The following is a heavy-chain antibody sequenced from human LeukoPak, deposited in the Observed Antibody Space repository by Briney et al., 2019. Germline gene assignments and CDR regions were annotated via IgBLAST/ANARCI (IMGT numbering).Heavy chain of an antibody. D-gene: IGHD4-17*01. V-gene: IGHV3-30-3*01. CDR2: ISYDGSNK. J-gene: IGHJ4*02. Sequence: GGSLRLSCAASGFTFSSYAMSWVRQAPGKGLEWVAVISYDGSNKYYADSVKGRFTISRDNSKNTLYLQMNSLRAEDTAVYYCARGFYYGDYDFDYWGQGTLVTVSS. CDR3: ARGFYYGDYDFDY. CDR1: GFTFSSYA.